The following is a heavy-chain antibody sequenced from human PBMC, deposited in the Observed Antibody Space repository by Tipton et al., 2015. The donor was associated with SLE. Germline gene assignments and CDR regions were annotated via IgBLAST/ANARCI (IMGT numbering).Heavy chain of an antibody. CDR3: AKEAAIAHYGMDV. D-gene: IGHD6-13*01. V-gene: IGHV3-13*01. Sequence: SLRLSCAASGFTFSGYDMHWVRHAAGKGLEWVSTIGTAGDTHYPDSVEGRFTVSRDNSKNTLYLQMNSLRAEDTAVYFCAKEAAIAHYGMDVWGQGTTVTVSS. J-gene: IGHJ6*02. CDR2: IGTAGDT. CDR1: GFTFSGYD.